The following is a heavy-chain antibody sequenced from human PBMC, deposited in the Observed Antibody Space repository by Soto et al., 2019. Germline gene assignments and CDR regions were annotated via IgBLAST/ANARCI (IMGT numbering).Heavy chain of an antibody. D-gene: IGHD3-3*01. J-gene: IGHJ4*02. V-gene: IGHV4-31*03. Sequence: SGTLAHTCTVSGGSIGSGGYYWSWIRQHPGKGLEWIGYIYYSGSTYYNPSLKSRVTISVDTSKNQFSLKLSSATAADTAVYYCASTRDDSYWGQGTLVTVSS. CDR1: GGSIGSGGYY. CDR2: IYYSGST. CDR3: ASTRDDSY.